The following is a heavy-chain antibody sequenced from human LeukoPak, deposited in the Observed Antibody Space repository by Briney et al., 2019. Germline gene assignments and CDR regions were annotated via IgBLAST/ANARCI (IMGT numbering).Heavy chain of an antibody. D-gene: IGHD5-24*01. J-gene: IGHJ4*02. CDR2: IIPIFGTA. V-gene: IGHV1-69*05. Sequence: SVKVSCKASGGTFSSYAISWVRQAPGQGLEWMGGIIPIFGTANYAQKFQGRVTMTRDTSTSTVYMKLSSLRSEDTALYYCARGLMAGNTALFDYWGQGTLVTVSS. CDR1: GGTFSSYA. CDR3: ARGLMAGNTALFDY.